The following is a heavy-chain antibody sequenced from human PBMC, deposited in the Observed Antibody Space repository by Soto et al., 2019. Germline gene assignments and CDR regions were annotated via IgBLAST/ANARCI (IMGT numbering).Heavy chain of an antibody. D-gene: IGHD6-13*01. J-gene: IGHJ6*02. Sequence: QVQLVESGGGVVQPGRSLRLSCAASGFTFSNYGMHWVRQAPGKGLEWVAVIWNDGNGYYYANSVKGRFTISRDNSKNTLYRQMSSLRVEDTAVYYCARRQISPPTRGAASARGGMDVWGQGTTVTVSS. CDR1: GFTFSNYG. CDR3: ARRQISPPTRGAASARGGMDV. CDR2: IWNDGNGY. V-gene: IGHV3-33*01.